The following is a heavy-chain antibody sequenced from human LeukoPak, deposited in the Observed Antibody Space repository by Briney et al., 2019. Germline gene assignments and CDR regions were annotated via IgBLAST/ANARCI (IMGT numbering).Heavy chain of an antibody. J-gene: IGHJ4*02. Sequence: PGRSLRLSCAASRFTFSSFGMHWVRQAPGKGLEWMAFISDDGSRKYYADSVKGRFTISRDSSKNTLYLQMNSLRTEDTAVYYCARSPNFLMARGVISPYKHFDCWGQGILVTVSS. V-gene: IGHV3-30*03. CDR3: ARSPNFLMARGVISPYKHFDC. D-gene: IGHD3-10*01. CDR1: RFTFSSFG. CDR2: ISDDGSRK.